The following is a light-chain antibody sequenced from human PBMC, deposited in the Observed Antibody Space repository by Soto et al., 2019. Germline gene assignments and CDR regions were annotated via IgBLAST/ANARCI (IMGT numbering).Light chain of an antibody. V-gene: IGKV3-11*01. Sequence: EIVLTQSPATLSLSPGEAATLSCRATRSVSSYLAWYQQKPGQAPRLLIYDASSRSTDIPARFSGSGSGTDFTLTISSLEPEDFALYYCQQRSNWPITFGQGTRLEIK. CDR2: DAS. J-gene: IGKJ5*01. CDR3: QQRSNWPIT. CDR1: RSVSSY.